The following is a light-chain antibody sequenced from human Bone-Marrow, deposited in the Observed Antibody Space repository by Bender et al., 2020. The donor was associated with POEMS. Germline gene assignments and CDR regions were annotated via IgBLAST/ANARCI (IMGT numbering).Light chain of an antibody. V-gene: IGLV3-25*03. CDR3: CAYAGTATARV. Sequence: VSVSPGQTARITCSGDPLAEQFGYWYQQRPGQAPLLILYKDNERSSGIPDRFSGSKSGNTASLTISGLQSEDEADYYCCAYAGTATARVFGGGTKLTVL. CDR1: PLAEQF. J-gene: IGLJ3*02. CDR2: KDN.